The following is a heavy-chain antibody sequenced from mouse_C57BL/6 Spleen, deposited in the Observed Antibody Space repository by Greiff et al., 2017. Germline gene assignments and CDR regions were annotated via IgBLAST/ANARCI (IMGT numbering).Heavy chain of an antibody. Sequence: QVQLKQPGAELVKPGASVKLSCKASGYTFTSYWMHWVKQRPGQGLEWIGMIHPNSGSTNYNEKFKSKATLTVDKSSSTAYMQLSSLTSEDSAVYYCARGLYGSSFYAMDYWGQGTSVTVSS. D-gene: IGHD1-1*01. CDR3: ARGLYGSSFYAMDY. V-gene: IGHV1-64*01. J-gene: IGHJ4*01. CDR2: IHPNSGST. CDR1: GYTFTSYW.